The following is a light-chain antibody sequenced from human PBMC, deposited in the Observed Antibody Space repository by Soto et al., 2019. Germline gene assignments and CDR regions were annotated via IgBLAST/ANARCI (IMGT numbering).Light chain of an antibody. V-gene: IGKV2-28*01. CDR3: MQALQTPLT. Sequence: DIVMTQSPLSLPVTPGEPASISCSSSQSLLHTNGYNYLDWYLQKPGQSPQLLIYLGSNRASGVPDRFSGSGAGTDFTLKITKVDAEDVGVYYCMQALQTPLTFGPGTKVNI. CDR1: QSLLHTNGYNY. CDR2: LGS. J-gene: IGKJ3*01.